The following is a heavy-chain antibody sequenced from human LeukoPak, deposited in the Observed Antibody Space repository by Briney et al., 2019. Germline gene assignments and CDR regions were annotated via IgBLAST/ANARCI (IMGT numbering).Heavy chain of an antibody. CDR3: ARSGDSGYYYYCYMDV. D-gene: IGHD6-25*01. V-gene: IGHV4-39*01. J-gene: IGHJ6*03. CDR1: GGSISSSSYY. Sequence: PSETLSLTCTVSGGSISSSSYYWGWIRQPPGKGLEWIGSIYYSGSTYYNPSLKSRVTISVDTSKNQFSLKLSSVTAADTAVYYCARSGDSGYYYYCYMDVWGKGTTVTVSS. CDR2: IYYSGST.